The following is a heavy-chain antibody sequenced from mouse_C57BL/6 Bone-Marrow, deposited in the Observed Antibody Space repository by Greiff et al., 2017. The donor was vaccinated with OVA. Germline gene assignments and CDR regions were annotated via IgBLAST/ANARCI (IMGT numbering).Heavy chain of an antibody. CDR2: IRSKSSNYAT. Sequence: EVQRVESGGGLVQPKGSLKLSCAASGFTFNTYAMHWVRQAPGKGLEWVARIRSKSSNYATYYADSVKDRFTISRDDSQSMLYLQMNNLKTEDTAMYYCVRETAGSSPSYWYFDVWGTGTTVTVSS. CDR3: VRETAGSSPSYWYFDV. J-gene: IGHJ1*03. D-gene: IGHD1-1*01. CDR1: GFTFNTYA. V-gene: IGHV10-3*01.